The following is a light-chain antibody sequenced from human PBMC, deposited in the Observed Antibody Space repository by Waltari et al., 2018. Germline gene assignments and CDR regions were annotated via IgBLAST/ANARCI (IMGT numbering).Light chain of an antibody. V-gene: IGKV4-1*01. Sequence: DIVMTQSPDSLAVSLGERVTLNCKSSQSVLYFSNNKNYLSWYQQKPGQPPKLLIYWASTRESGVPDRFSGSGSGTDFTLTISSLQAEDVAVYYCQQYYTTPRTFGQGTKVEIQ. CDR2: WAS. CDR1: QSVLYFSNNKNY. J-gene: IGKJ1*01. CDR3: QQYYTTPRT.